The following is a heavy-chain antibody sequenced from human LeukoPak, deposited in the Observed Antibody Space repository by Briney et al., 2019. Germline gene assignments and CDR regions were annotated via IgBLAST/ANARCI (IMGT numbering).Heavy chain of an antibody. Sequence: PSETLSLTCAVYGGSFSGYYWSWIRQPPGKGLEWIGEINHSGSTNYNPSLKSRVTISVDTSKNQFSLKLSSVTAADTAVYYCARYSSGWYQNAFDIWGQGTMVTVSS. D-gene: IGHD6-19*01. CDR3: ARYSSGWYQNAFDI. CDR2: INHSGST. CDR1: GGSFSGYY. V-gene: IGHV4-34*01. J-gene: IGHJ3*02.